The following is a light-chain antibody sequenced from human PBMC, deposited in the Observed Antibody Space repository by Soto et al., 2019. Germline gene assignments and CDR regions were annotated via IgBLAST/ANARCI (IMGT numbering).Light chain of an antibody. J-gene: IGKJ2*01. Sequence: DIQLAQSPASLSAAVGDRVVITCRASQTISNFLNWYQVKPGRAPRVMISSADTLESGVPPRFSGSGSVRDFTLTINNLQPEDIATYFCHQSYIVPFTFGQGTKVDIK. CDR3: HQSYIVPFT. V-gene: IGKV1-39*01. CDR2: SAD. CDR1: QTISNF.